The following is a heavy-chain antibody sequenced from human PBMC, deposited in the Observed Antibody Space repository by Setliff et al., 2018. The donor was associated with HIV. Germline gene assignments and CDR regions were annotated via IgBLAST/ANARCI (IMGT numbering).Heavy chain of an antibody. D-gene: IGHD4-17*01. J-gene: IGHJ6*03. Sequence: PSETLSLTCTVSGGSITSSLYYWTWIRQHPGKGLEWIGYFYYSGFTYYNPSLKSRVTISIDTSNNQFSLKLKSVTAADTAVYYCATPVTSRGYYYMDVWGKGTMVTVSS. CDR1: GGSITSSLYY. CDR2: FYYSGFT. CDR3: ATPVTSRGYYYMDV. V-gene: IGHV4-31*03.